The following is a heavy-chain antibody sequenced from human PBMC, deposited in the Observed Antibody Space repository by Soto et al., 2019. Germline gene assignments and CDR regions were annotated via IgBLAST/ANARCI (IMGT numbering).Heavy chain of an antibody. J-gene: IGHJ5*02. Sequence: ASVKVSCKASGYTFTGYYMHWVRQAPGQGLEWMGWINPNSGGTNYAQKFQGWVTMTRDTSISTAYMELSRLRSDDTAVYYCARAVGSGYDLRLDPWGQGTLVTVSS. D-gene: IGHD5-12*01. CDR3: ARAVGSGYDLRLDP. CDR1: GYTFTGYY. CDR2: INPNSGGT. V-gene: IGHV1-2*04.